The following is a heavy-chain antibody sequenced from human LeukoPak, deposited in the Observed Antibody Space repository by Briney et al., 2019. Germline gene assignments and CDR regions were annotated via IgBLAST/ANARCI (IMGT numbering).Heavy chain of an antibody. Sequence: GGALRLSCAASGFTFSSYGMHWVRQAPGKGLEWVAVISYDGSNKYYADAVKGRFTISRDNSKTTLYLQMNSLRAEDTAVYYCAKDEVGATDYWGQGTLVTVSS. D-gene: IGHD1-26*01. V-gene: IGHV3-30*18. CDR2: ISYDGSNK. CDR1: GFTFSSYG. J-gene: IGHJ4*02. CDR3: AKDEVGATDY.